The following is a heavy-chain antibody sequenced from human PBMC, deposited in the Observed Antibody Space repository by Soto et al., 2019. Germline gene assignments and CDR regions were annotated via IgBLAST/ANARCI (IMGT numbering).Heavy chain of an antibody. CDR3: AKDIYKGPGDYGMDV. D-gene: IGHD7-27*01. V-gene: IGHV3-23*01. Sequence: GGSLRLSCAASGFTFSSYAMSWVRQAPGKGLEWVSAISGSGGSTYYADSVKGRFTISRDNSKNTLYLQMNSLGAEDTAVYYCAKDIYKGPGDYGMDVWGQGTTVTVSS. CDR2: ISGSGGST. J-gene: IGHJ6*02. CDR1: GFTFSSYA.